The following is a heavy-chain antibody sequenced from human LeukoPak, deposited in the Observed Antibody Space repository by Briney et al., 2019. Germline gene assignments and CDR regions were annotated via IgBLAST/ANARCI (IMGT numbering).Heavy chain of an antibody. Sequence: GGSLRLSCAASGFTFSSYNMNWVRQAPGKGLEWVSSITSGSSYIYYADSVKGRFTISRDNAKNSLYLQMNSLRAEDTAFYYCARDSGFSGTQRGEYWGQGTLVTVSS. CDR3: ARDSGFSGTQRGEY. J-gene: IGHJ4*02. CDR2: ITSGSSYI. D-gene: IGHD3/OR15-3a*01. V-gene: IGHV3-21*01. CDR1: GFTFSSYN.